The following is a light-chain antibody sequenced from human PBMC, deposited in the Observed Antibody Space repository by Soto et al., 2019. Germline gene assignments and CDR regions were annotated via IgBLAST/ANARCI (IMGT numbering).Light chain of an antibody. J-gene: IGLJ3*02. CDR2: GVS. CDR3: SSSTSSNTLV. V-gene: IGLV2-14*01. Sequence: QSVLTQPASVSASPGQSITISCTGGKNDIGSSDYVSWYQQHPGKAPKLIIYGVSNRPSGTSDRFSGSKSGNTASLTISELQADDEADYYCSSSTSSNTLVFGGGTKVTVL. CDR1: KNDIGSSDY.